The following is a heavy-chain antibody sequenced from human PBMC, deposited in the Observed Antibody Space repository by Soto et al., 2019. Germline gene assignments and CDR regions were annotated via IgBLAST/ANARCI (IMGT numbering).Heavy chain of an antibody. D-gene: IGHD3-10*01. V-gene: IGHV3-30*18. CDR3: AKGSFYGSGTERGAFDI. J-gene: IGHJ3*02. Sequence: AGGSLRLSCAASGFTFSSYGMHWVRQAPGKGLEWVAVISYDGSNKYYADSVKGRFTISRDNSKNTLYLQMNSLRAEDTAVYYCAKGSFYGSGTERGAFDIWGQGTMVTVSS. CDR2: ISYDGSNK. CDR1: GFTFSSYG.